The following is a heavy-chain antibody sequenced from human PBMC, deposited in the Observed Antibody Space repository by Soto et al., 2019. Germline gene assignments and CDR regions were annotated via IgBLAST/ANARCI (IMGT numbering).Heavy chain of an antibody. V-gene: IGHV6-1*01. Sequence: SQTLSLICAMSGESVSCNSAAWNWIRQSPSRGLEWLARTYYRSRWYNDYAVSVRSRITVNPDTSKNQFSLQLTSVTPEDTAVYYCAGTTSHQWYYMDVWGKGTTVTVSS. D-gene: IGHD1-7*01. CDR1: GESVSCNSAA. CDR3: AGTTSHQWYYMDV. CDR2: TYYRSRWYN. J-gene: IGHJ6*03.